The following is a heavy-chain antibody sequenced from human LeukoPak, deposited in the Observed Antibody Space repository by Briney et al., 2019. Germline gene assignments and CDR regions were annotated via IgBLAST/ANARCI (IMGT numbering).Heavy chain of an antibody. D-gene: IGHD2-15*01. CDR3: ARGAILPVAASFWSPGQYNWFDP. V-gene: IGHV4-34*01. J-gene: IGHJ5*02. CDR1: GGSFSGYY. Sequence: TSETLSLTCAVYGGSFSGYYWSWIRQPPGKGLEWIGEINHSGSTNYNPSLKSRVTISVDTSKNQFSLKLSSVTAADTAVYYCARGAILPVAASFWSPGQYNWFDPWGQGTLVTVSS. CDR2: INHSGST.